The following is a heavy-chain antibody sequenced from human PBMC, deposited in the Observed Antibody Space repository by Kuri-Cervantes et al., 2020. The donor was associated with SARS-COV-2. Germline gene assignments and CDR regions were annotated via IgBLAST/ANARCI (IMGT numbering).Heavy chain of an antibody. CDR3: AKIAVGVPVVADAFDF. V-gene: IGHV1-2*02. CDR1: GYTFIDYH. CDR2: INPNGGGT. J-gene: IGHJ3*01. Sequence: ASVKVSCKASGYTFIDYHMHWVRQAPGQGLERMGWINPNGGGTNYAQKFQGRVTMTSDTSIDTAYMELSGLRSDDTAVYYCAKIAVGVPVVADAFDFWGQWTLVTVSS. D-gene: IGHD2-21*01.